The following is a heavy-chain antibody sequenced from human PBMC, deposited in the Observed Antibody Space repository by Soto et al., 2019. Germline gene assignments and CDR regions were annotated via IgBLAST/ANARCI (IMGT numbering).Heavy chain of an antibody. CDR3: AREPSDFWSGYYTDDY. CDR1: GYSISSGYY. Sequence: SETLSLTCAVSGYSISSGYYWGWIRQPPGKGLEWIGSIYHSGSTYYNPSLKSRATISVDTSKNQFSLKLSSVPAADTAVYYCAREPSDFWSGYYTDDYWGQGTLVTVSS. CDR2: IYHSGST. V-gene: IGHV4-38-2*02. D-gene: IGHD3-3*01. J-gene: IGHJ4*02.